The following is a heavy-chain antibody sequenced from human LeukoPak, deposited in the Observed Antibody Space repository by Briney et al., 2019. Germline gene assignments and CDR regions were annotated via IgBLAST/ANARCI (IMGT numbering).Heavy chain of an antibody. Sequence: GGSLRLSCAASGFTFSSYSMNCVRQAPGKGLEWVSSISSSSSYIYYADSVKGRFTISRDNAKNSLYLQMNSLRAGDTAVYYCARERKYSSGWYGAFDIWGQGTMVTVSS. CDR3: ARERKYSSGWYGAFDI. CDR1: GFTFSSYS. D-gene: IGHD6-19*01. CDR2: ISSSSSYI. J-gene: IGHJ3*02. V-gene: IGHV3-21*01.